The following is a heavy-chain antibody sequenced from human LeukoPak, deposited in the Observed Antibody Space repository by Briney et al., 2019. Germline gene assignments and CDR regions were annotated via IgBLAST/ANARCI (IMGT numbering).Heavy chain of an antibody. V-gene: IGHV4-34*01. D-gene: IGHD6-13*01. Sequence: SEPLSLTCAVYGGSFSGYYWSWIRQPPGKGLEWIGEITHSGSTNYNPSLKSRVTISVDTSKNQFSLKLSSVTAADTAVYYCARGGRQYSSSWNGFDSWGQGTLVTVSS. CDR3: ARGGRQYSSSWNGFDS. CDR2: ITHSGST. J-gene: IGHJ5*01. CDR1: GGSFSGYY.